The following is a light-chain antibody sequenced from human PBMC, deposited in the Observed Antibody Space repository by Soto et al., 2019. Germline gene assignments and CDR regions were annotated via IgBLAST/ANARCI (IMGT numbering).Light chain of an antibody. CDR1: LGIANY. V-gene: IGKV3-15*01. Sequence: PGDRVTISCRASLGIANYVLWYQQKPGQAPRLLIYDASTRATVIPARFSGSGSGTEFTLTISSLQSEDFAVYYCQQYNDWPPITFGQGTRLEI. CDR3: QQYNDWPPIT. J-gene: IGKJ5*01. CDR2: DAS.